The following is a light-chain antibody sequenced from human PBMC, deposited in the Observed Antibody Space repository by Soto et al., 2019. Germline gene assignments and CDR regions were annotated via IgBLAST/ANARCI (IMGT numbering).Light chain of an antibody. V-gene: IGKV1-33*01. Sequence: DIQMTQSPSSLSASVGDRVTITCQASQDISNYLNWYQQKPGKAPKLLIYDASNLETGVPSRFSGSGSGTDFTFTISSLQPEDIATYYCQQYDNLLRLTFGVGTKVEIK. CDR1: QDISNY. CDR2: DAS. J-gene: IGKJ4*01. CDR3: QQYDNLLRLT.